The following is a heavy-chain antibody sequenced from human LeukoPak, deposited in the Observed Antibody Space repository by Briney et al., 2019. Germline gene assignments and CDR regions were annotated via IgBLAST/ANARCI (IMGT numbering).Heavy chain of an antibody. CDR1: GYTFTSYD. Sequence: ASVKVSCKASGYTFTSYDINWVRQATGQGLEWMGWINPNSGGTNYAQKFQGRVTMTGDTSISTAYMELSRLRSDDTAVYYCARDLEHILTGYYSTDFDYWGQGTLVTVSS. D-gene: IGHD3-9*01. CDR2: INPNSGGT. J-gene: IGHJ4*02. V-gene: IGHV1-2*02. CDR3: ARDLEHILTGYYSTDFDY.